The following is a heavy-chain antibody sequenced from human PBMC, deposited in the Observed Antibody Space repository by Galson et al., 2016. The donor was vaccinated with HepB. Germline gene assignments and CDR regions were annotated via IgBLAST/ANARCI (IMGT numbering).Heavy chain of an antibody. J-gene: IGHJ5*01. D-gene: IGHD3-10*01. CDR2: IYYSGST. CDR1: SGSISSNRYY. CDR3: ARGRRFGELLRIVGWFDS. Sequence: ETLSLTCTVSSGSISSNRYYWGWIRQPPRKGLEWIGSIYYSGSTYYNPSLKSRVTISVDTSRKQFYLRLNSVTAADTAVYYCARGRRFGELLRIVGWFDSWGQGTLVTVSP. V-gene: IGHV4-39*01.